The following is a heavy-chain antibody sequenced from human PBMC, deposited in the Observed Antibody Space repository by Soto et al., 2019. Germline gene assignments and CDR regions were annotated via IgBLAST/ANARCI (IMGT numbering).Heavy chain of an antibody. CDR3: ARGYCSAVGCYVHYYYGFDV. V-gene: IGHV3-23*01. CDR2: ISSNGGSA. D-gene: IGHD2-15*01. CDR1: GFTFGNYA. Sequence: EVKLLQSGGGAGQPGGSLRLPCAAAGFTFGNYAMNWVRQAPGKGLELVSSISSNGGSAYYADSVKGRFTISRDNSKNTLYLQMNSLRADDTAVYYCARGYCSAVGCYVHYYYGFDVWGQGTTVTVSS. J-gene: IGHJ6*02.